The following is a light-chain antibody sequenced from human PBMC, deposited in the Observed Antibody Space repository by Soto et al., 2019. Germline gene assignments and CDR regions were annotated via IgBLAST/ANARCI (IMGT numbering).Light chain of an antibody. CDR1: QSVSSN. Sequence: EIVMTQSPATLSVSPGERATLSCRASQSVSSNLAWYQQKPGQAPRLLIYGASTRATGIPARFSGSVSVTEFTLTISSLQSEDFAVYYCQQYNNWPRTFGQGTKVDIK. J-gene: IGKJ1*01. CDR3: QQYNNWPRT. V-gene: IGKV3-15*01. CDR2: GAS.